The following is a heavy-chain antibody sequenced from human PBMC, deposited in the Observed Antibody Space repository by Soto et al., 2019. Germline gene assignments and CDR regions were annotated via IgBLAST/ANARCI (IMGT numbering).Heavy chain of an antibody. CDR2: IAYEGSNN. CDR1: GFTFSSYG. Sequence: QVQLVESGGGVVQPGRSLRLSCAASGFTFSSYGMHWVRQAPGKGLEWVAVIAYEGSNNYYAASVKGRFTISRDNSKNTLYLHMNSLRAEDTAVSYCAKDLLEYVGGGSCHDCWGQGTLVTVSS. J-gene: IGHJ4*02. CDR3: AKDLLEYVGGGSCHDC. V-gene: IGHV3-30*18. D-gene: IGHD2-15*01.